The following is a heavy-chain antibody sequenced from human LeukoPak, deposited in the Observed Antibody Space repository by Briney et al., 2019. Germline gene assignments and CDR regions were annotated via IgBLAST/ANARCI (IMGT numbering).Heavy chain of an antibody. CDR3: ARSWYDSSGYSDH. CDR2: INPNSGAT. V-gene: IGHV1-2*02. CDR1: GYTFTVHY. D-gene: IGHD3-22*01. Sequence: ASVKVSCKASGYTFTVHYIHWVRQAPGQGLEWMGWINPNSGATNSAQKFQGRVTTTRDTSISTVYMELSGLRSDDTAFYYCARSWYDSSGYSDHWGQGTLVTVSS. J-gene: IGHJ5*02.